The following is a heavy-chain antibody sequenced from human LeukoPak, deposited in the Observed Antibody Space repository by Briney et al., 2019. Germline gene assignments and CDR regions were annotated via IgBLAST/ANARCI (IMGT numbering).Heavy chain of an antibody. CDR2: IKQDGSEK. V-gene: IGHV3-7*01. CDR3: ARAIRLYSSSLDFFDY. D-gene: IGHD6-13*01. Sequence: GESLRLSCAASGFTFSSYWMSWVRQAPGKGLEWVANIKQDGSEKYYVDSVKGRFTISRDNAKNSLYLQMNSLRAEDTAVYYCARAIRLYSSSLDFFDYWGQGTLVTVSS. J-gene: IGHJ4*02. CDR1: GFTFSSYW.